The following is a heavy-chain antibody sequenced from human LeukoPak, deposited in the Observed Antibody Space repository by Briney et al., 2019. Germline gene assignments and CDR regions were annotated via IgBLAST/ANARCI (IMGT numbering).Heavy chain of an antibody. CDR3: ARGGLYYYDSSGYDDAFDI. CDR1: GFTFSSYA. D-gene: IGHD3-22*01. J-gene: IGHJ3*02. V-gene: IGHV3-30-3*01. Sequence: PLRSLRLSCAASGFTFSSYAMHWVRQAPGKGLEAVAVISYDGSNKYYADSVKGRFTISRDNSKNTLYLQMNSLRADDTAVYYCARGGLYYYDSSGYDDAFDIWGQGTMVTVSS. CDR2: ISYDGSNK.